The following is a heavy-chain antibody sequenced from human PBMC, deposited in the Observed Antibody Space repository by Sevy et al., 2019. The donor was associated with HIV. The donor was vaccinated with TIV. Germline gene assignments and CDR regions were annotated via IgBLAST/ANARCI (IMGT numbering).Heavy chain of an antibody. CDR2: IYYSRST. V-gene: IGHV4-31*03. Sequence: SETLSLTCTVSGGSICSGGYYWSWIRQHPGKGLEWIGYIYYSRSTYYNPSLKSRVTISVDTSKNQFSLKLSSVTAADTAVYYCARARSDSYYDSSSRSASDIWGQGTMVTVSS. CDR3: ARARSDSYYDSSSRSASDI. J-gene: IGHJ3*02. D-gene: IGHD3-22*01. CDR1: GGSICSGGYY.